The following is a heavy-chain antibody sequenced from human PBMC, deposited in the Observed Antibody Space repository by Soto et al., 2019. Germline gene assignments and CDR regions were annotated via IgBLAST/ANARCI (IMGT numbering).Heavy chain of an antibody. CDR1: GGSFSGYY. J-gene: IGHJ4*02. D-gene: IGHD3-10*01. Sequence: SETLSLTCAVYGGSFSGYYWSWIRQPPGKGLEWIGEINHSGSTNYNPSLKSRVTISVDTSKNQFSLKLSSVTAADTAVYYCARGRYYYGSGSYYLTFFDYWGQGTLVTVSS. CDR2: INHSGST. V-gene: IGHV4-34*01. CDR3: ARGRYYYGSGSYYLTFFDY.